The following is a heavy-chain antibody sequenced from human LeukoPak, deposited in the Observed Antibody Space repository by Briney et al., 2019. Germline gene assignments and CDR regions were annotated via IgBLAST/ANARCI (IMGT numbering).Heavy chain of an antibody. V-gene: IGHV3-30*04. CDR2: ISYDGSNK. J-gene: IGHJ4*02. CDR1: GFTFSSYA. D-gene: IGHD3-22*01. CDR3: ARGSEGYYYDSSGYFPIDY. Sequence: PGGSLRLSCAASGFTFSSYAMHWVRQAPGKGLEWVAVISYDGSNKYYADSVKGRFTISRDNSKNTLYLQMNSLRAEDTAVYYCARGSEGYYYDSSGYFPIDYWGQGTLVTVSS.